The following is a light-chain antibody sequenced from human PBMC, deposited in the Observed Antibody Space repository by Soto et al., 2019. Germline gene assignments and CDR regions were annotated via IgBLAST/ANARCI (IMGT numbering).Light chain of an antibody. V-gene: IGLV2-14*01. CDR2: EVS. J-gene: IGLJ1*01. CDR1: SSDVGGYNY. Sequence: QSALTQPASVSGSPGQSITISCTGTSSDVGGYNYVSWYQQHPGKAPKLMIYEVSNRPSGVSNRFSGSKSGNTASLTISVLQAEDEADYYCSSYTSSRGYVFGTGTKVTVL. CDR3: SSYTSSRGYV.